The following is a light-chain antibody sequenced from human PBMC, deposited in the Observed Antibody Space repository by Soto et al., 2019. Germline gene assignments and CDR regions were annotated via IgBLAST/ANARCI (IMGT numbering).Light chain of an antibody. Sequence: DIQMTQSPSTLSASVGDRVTITCRASQSIDGWLAWYQQKPGKAPKLLIFDASTLEGGVPSRFSGSGSGTEFTLTISSLQPDDFATYYFQQYSIYWTFGQGTKVEIK. CDR1: QSIDGW. CDR3: QQYSIYWT. J-gene: IGKJ1*01. V-gene: IGKV1-5*01. CDR2: DAS.